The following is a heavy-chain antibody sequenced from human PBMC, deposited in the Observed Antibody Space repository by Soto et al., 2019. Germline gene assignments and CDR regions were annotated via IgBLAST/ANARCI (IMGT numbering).Heavy chain of an antibody. V-gene: IGHV1-2*02. Sequence: ASVKVSCKASGYTFTGYYMHWVRQAPGQGLEWMGWVNPNSGGTNYAQKFQGRVTMTRDTSISTAYMELSRLRSDDTAVYYCARENDYGGNSNGFDYWGQGTLVTVSS. CDR2: VNPNSGGT. CDR1: GYTFTGYY. J-gene: IGHJ4*02. CDR3: ARENDYGGNSNGFDY. D-gene: IGHD4-17*01.